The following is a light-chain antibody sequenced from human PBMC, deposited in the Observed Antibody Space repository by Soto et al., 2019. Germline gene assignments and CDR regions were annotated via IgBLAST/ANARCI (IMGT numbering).Light chain of an antibody. CDR3: QQYGNSPWT. CDR2: DAS. CDR1: QSVRSRY. Sequence: PGERATLSCGASQSVRSRYLAWYQQRPGLAPRLLIYDASIRATGIPDRFSGSGSGTDFTLSISRLEPEDFAVYTCQQYGNSPWTFGQGTKVEIK. J-gene: IGKJ1*01. V-gene: IGKV3D-20*01.